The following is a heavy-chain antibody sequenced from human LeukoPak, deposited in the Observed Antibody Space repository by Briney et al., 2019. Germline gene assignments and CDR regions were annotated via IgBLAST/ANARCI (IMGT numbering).Heavy chain of an antibody. CDR2: ISSSSSTI. J-gene: IGHJ4*02. Sequence: PGGSLRLSCVASGFTFSNYAMNWVRQAPGKGLEWVSYISSSSSTIYYADSVKGRFTISRDNAKNSLYLQMNSLRAEDTAVYYCARSPGYYYGSGSYFLPVYWGQGTLVTVSS. V-gene: IGHV3-48*04. CDR3: ARSPGYYYGSGSYFLPVY. CDR1: GFTFSNYA. D-gene: IGHD3-10*01.